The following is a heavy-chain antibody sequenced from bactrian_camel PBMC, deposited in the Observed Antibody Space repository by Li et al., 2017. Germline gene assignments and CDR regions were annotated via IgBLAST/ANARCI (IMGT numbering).Heavy chain of an antibody. CDR1: GFTFSTYY. Sequence: VQLVESGGGLVQPGGSLRLSCAASGFTFSTYYMSWVRQAPGKGLEWVSSISTEEGTTTSYADSMKGRFTISRDNAKNTVYLQMNSLKPDDTATYYCAGTSVYRFSLRLGENDYNYWGQGTQVTVS. CDR3: AGTSVYRFSLRLGENDYNY. V-gene: IGHV3S40*01. CDR2: ISTEEGTTT. J-gene: IGHJ4*01. D-gene: IGHD3*01.